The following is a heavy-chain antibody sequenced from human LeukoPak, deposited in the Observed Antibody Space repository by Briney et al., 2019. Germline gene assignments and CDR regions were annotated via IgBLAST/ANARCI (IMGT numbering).Heavy chain of an antibody. J-gene: IGHJ4*02. CDR3: ARDGVVGATFFDY. V-gene: IGHV4-39*07. CDR1: GGSISSSSYY. Sequence: SETLSLTCTVSGGSISSSSYYWGWIRQPPGKGLEWIGSIYYSGSTYYNPSLKSRVTISVDTSKNQFSLKLSSVTAADTAVYYCARDGVVGATFFDYWGQGTLVTVSS. CDR2: IYYSGST. D-gene: IGHD1-26*01.